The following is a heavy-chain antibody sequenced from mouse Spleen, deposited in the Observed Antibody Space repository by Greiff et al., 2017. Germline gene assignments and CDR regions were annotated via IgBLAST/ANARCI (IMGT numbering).Heavy chain of an antibody. Sequence: EVQLQQSGGGLVQPGGSRKLSCAASGFTFSSFGMHWVRQAPEKGLEWVAYISSGSSTIYYADTVKGRFTISRDNPKNTLFLQMTSLRSEDTAMYYCARDDGSRYYYAMDYWGQGTSVTVSS. CDR1: GFTFSSFG. CDR3: ARDDGSRYYYAMDY. D-gene: IGHD1-1*01. J-gene: IGHJ4*01. V-gene: IGHV5-17*02. CDR2: ISSGSSTI.